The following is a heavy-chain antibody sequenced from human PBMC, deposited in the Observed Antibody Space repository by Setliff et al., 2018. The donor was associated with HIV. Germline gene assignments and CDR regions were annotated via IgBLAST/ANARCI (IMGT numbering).Heavy chain of an antibody. CDR1: GDPMNSVSYS. Sequence: SETLSLTCTVSGDPMNSVSYSWAWLRQSAGKGPEWIGHVYARGSANYNPSLTSRVTISVPTSKNQFSLNLNSVTAADTAIYFCARDAELPGPPVHDAFDLWGPGTMVTVSS. D-gene: IGHD1-1*01. CDR2: VYARGSA. CDR3: ARDAELPGPPVHDAFDL. J-gene: IGHJ3*01. V-gene: IGHV4-61*09.